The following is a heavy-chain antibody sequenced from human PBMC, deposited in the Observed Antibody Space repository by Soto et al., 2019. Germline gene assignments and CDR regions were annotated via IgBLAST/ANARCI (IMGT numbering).Heavy chain of an antibody. CDR1: GFTFSSYS. J-gene: IGHJ6*02. CDR2: ISSSSSTR. V-gene: IGHV3-48*02. D-gene: IGHD6-19*01. CDR3: ARVPDSSGWYYYYYGMDV. Sequence: EVQLVESGGGLVQPGGSLRLSCAASGFTFSSYSMNWVRQAPGKGLEWVSYISSSSSTRYYADSVKGRFTISRDNAKNSLYLQMNSLRDEDTAVYYCARVPDSSGWYYYYYGMDVWGQGTTVTVSS.